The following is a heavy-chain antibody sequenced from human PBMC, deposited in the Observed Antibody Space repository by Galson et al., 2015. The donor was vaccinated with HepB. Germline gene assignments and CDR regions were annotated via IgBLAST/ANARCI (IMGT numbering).Heavy chain of an antibody. CDR3: ARSLWPEDF. CDR1: GFTFSSYY. V-gene: IGHV3-7*01. CDR2: INQDGTSK. J-gene: IGHJ4*02. Sequence: SLRLSCAASGFTFSSYYMSWVRQAPGKGLEWVANINQDGTSKNYVDSVKGRFSISRDNAENSVSLQMSSPRVEDTAVYYCARSLWPEDFWGQGTLVTVSS. D-gene: IGHD1-14*01.